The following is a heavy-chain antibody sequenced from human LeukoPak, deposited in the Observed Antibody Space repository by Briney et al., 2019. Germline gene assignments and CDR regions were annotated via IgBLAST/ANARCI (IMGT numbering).Heavy chain of an antibody. V-gene: IGHV4-61*10. Sequence: PSETLSLTCTLSGASVSRGNHYWTWIRQPAGKALEWIGRIYTSGTTFESDSLGSRVTISMDTSKNQFSLKLRSVTAADTAVYYCASHDYGDFFDYWGQGTLVTVSS. D-gene: IGHD4-17*01. CDR3: ASHDYGDFFDY. CDR1: GASVSRGNHY. J-gene: IGHJ4*02. CDR2: IYTSGTT.